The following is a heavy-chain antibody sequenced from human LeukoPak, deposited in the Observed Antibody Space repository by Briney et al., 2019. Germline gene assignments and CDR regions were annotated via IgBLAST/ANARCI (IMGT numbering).Heavy chain of an antibody. CDR1: GGSISSYY. CDR2: IYTSGTT. Sequence: PSETLSLTCTVSGGSISSYYWSWIRQPAGKGLEWIGRIYTSGTTYYNPSLKSRVTMSVDTSKSQFSLKLSSVTAADTAVYYCARHQWVPAFDIWGQGTTVTVSS. V-gene: IGHV4-4*07. CDR3: ARHQWVPAFDI. D-gene: IGHD1-26*01. J-gene: IGHJ3*02.